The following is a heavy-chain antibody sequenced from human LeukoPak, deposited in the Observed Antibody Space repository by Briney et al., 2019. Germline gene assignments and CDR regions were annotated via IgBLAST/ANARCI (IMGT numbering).Heavy chain of an antibody. CDR2: INHSGST. D-gene: IGHD3/OR15-3a*01. Sequence: SETLSLTCAVYGGSFSGYYWSWIRQPPGKGLEWIGEINHSGSTNYNPSLKSRVTISVDTSKNQFSLKLSSVTAADTAVYYCARVPDFWTYYYYGMDVWGQGTTVTVSS. CDR1: GGSFSGYY. V-gene: IGHV4-34*01. J-gene: IGHJ6*02. CDR3: ARVPDFWTYYYYGMDV.